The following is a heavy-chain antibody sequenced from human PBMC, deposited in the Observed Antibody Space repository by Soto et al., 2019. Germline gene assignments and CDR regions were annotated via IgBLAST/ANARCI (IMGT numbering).Heavy chain of an antibody. CDR1: GFTFSSYA. V-gene: IGHV3-30-3*01. J-gene: IGHJ5*02. Sequence: GGSLRLSCAASGFTFSSYAMHWVRQAPGKGLEWVAVISYDGSNKYYADSVKGRFTISRDNSKNTLYLQMNSLGADDTALYYCARDVDTSSHYSWFDPWGQGTLVTVSS. CDR3: ARDVDTSSHYSWFDP. D-gene: IGHD3-22*01. CDR2: ISYDGSNK.